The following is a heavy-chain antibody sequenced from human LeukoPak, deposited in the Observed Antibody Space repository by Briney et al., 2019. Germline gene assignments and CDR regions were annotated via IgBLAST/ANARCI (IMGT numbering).Heavy chain of an antibody. Sequence: GGSLRLSCAASGFTFSDYYMSWIRQAPGKGLEWVSYISTSGTTTYYGDSVKGRFTISRDNAKNSLYLQVNNLRAEDTAVYYCARVKNGFDGNGYPYYYYYMDVWGRGTTVTVSS. CDR3: ARVKNGFDGNGYPYYYYYMDV. V-gene: IGHV3-11*04. CDR2: ISTSGTTT. J-gene: IGHJ6*03. D-gene: IGHD3-22*01. CDR1: GFTFSDYY.